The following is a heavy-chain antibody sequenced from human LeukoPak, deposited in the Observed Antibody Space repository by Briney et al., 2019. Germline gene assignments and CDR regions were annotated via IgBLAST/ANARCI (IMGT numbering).Heavy chain of an antibody. CDR2: ISTSTTTI. Sequence: GGSLRLSCEASGFTFSSYSMNWVRQAPGKGLEWISYISTSTTTIYYANSVKGRFTISRDNAKKSLYLQMNSLRVEDTGVYYCAKGNSGYYNDAFDIWGQGTMVTVSS. CDR3: AKGNSGYYNDAFDI. V-gene: IGHV3-48*01. J-gene: IGHJ3*02. D-gene: IGHD3-22*01. CDR1: GFTFSSYS.